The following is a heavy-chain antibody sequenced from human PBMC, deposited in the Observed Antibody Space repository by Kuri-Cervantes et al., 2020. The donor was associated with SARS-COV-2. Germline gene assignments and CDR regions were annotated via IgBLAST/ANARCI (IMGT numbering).Heavy chain of an antibody. CDR1: GYTFTSYY. CDR2: IIPILGTP. V-gene: IGHV1-69*13. CDR3: ARDRRDGYNKGYWYFDL. D-gene: IGHD5-24*01. Sequence: SVKVSCKASGYTFTSYYMHWVRQAPGQGLEWMGGIIPILGTPNYAQKFQGRVTITADESTSTAYMELSSLRSEDTAVYYCARDRRDGYNKGYWYFDLWGRGTLVTVSS. J-gene: IGHJ2*01.